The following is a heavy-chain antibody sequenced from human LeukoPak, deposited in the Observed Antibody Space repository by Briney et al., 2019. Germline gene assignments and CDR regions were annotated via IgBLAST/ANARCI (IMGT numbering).Heavy chain of an antibody. J-gene: IGHJ4*02. CDR1: GFTFTDYF. CDR3: ARDRGWRTSGYYLYHFDY. D-gene: IGHD3-22*01. V-gene: IGHV3-7*01. CDR2: IKHKGGEK. Sequence: PGGSLSLFCLVSGFTFTDYFMSWARQARGRGREWVPCIKHKGGEKYYVDSVKGRFTISRDNAKHSLYLEMSSLRVEDTAVYYCARDRGWRTSGYYLYHFDYWGQGTLVTFAS.